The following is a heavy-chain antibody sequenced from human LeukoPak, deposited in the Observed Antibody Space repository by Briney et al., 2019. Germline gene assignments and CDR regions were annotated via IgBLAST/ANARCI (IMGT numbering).Heavy chain of an antibody. J-gene: IGHJ4*02. D-gene: IGHD2-2*01. CDR2: INWNGGST. Sequence: GGSLRLSCAASGFTFDDYGMGWVRQGPGKGLEWVSGINWNGGSTGYADSVKGRFTISRDNAKNSLYLQMNSLRAEDTALYYCARGGLLGYCSSTSCFCDYWGQGTLVTVSS. V-gene: IGHV3-20*04. CDR3: ARGGLLGYCSSTSCFCDY. CDR1: GFTFDDYG.